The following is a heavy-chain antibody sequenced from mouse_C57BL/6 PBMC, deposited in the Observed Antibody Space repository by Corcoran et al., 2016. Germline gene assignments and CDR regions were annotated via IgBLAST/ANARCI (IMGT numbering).Heavy chain of an antibody. D-gene: IGHD3-3*01. CDR1: GYTFTTYG. CDR3: ARRGLRAMDY. Sequence: QIQWVQSGPELKKPGETVKISCKASGYTFTTYGMSWVKQAPGKGLKWMGWINTYSGVPTYADDFKGRFAFSLETSASTAYLQINNLKNEDTATYFCARRGLRAMDYWGQGTSVTVSS. J-gene: IGHJ4*01. CDR2: INTYSGVP. V-gene: IGHV9-3*01.